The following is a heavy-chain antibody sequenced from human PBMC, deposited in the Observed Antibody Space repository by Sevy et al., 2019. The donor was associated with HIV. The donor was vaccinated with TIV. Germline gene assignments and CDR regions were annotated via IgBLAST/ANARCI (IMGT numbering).Heavy chain of an antibody. V-gene: IGHV3-21*01. CDR2: ISSSSSYI. Sequence: GGSLRLSCVASGFTFSSYSMNWVRQAPGKGLEWVSSISSSSSYIYYADSVKGRFTISRDNAKNSLYLQMNSLRAEDTAVYYCARGGYCSSTSCVDYYYYYYGMDVWGQGTTVTVSS. D-gene: IGHD2-2*01. CDR3: ARGGYCSSTSCVDYYYYYYGMDV. J-gene: IGHJ6*02. CDR1: GFTFSSYS.